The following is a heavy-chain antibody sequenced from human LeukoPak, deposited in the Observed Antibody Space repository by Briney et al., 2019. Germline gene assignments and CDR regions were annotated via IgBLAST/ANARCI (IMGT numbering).Heavy chain of an antibody. V-gene: IGHV4-34*01. J-gene: IGHJ5*02. D-gene: IGHD3-3*01. CDR3: ARGPLRSGYYRPNWFDP. Sequence: SETLSLTCAVYGGSFSGYFWSWIRQPPGKGLEWIGEINHSGSTNYNPSLKSRVTILADTSKNQFSPKLSSVTAADTAVYYCARGPLRSGYYRPNWFDPWGQGTLVTVSS. CDR1: GGSFSGYF. CDR2: INHSGST.